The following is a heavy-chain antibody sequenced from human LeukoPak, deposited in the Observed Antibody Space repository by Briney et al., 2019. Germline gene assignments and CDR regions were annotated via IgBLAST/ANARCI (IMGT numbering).Heavy chain of an antibody. V-gene: IGHV3-30*18. CDR1: GFTFSSYG. CDR2: ISYDGSNK. Sequence: PGGSLRLSCAASGFTFSSYGMHWVRQAPGKGLEWVAVISYDGSNKYYADSVKGRFTIPRDNSKNTLYLQMNSLRAEDTAVYYCAKEHDSSGLDYWGQGTLVTVSS. D-gene: IGHD3-22*01. CDR3: AKEHDSSGLDY. J-gene: IGHJ4*02.